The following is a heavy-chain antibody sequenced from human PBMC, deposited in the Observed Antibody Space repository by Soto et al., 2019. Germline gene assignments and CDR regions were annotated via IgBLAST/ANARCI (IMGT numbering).Heavy chain of an antibody. CDR2: IYYSGST. CDR1: GGSISSGDYY. Sequence: TLSLTCTVSGGSISSGDYYWSWIRQPPGKGLELIGYIYYSGSTYYNPSLKSRVTISVDTSKNQFSLKLSSVTAADTAVYYCARTGTTEIAPFINWFDPWGQGTLVTVSS. CDR3: ARTGTTEIAPFINWFDP. J-gene: IGHJ5*02. V-gene: IGHV4-30-4*01. D-gene: IGHD1-7*01.